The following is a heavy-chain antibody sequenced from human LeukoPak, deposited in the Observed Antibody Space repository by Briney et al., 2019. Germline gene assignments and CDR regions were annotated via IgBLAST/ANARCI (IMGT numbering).Heavy chain of an antibody. J-gene: IGHJ3*02. Sequence: SETLSLTCTVSSGSISTSNYYWGWVRQPPGKALEWIGNNNPSLKSRVTISVDTSKNQFSLKLSSVTAADTAMYYCVRDGLWIQNAFDIWGQGTMVTVSS. CDR1: SGSISTSNYY. D-gene: IGHD5-18*01. CDR3: VRDGLWIQNAFDI. V-gene: IGHV4-39*07.